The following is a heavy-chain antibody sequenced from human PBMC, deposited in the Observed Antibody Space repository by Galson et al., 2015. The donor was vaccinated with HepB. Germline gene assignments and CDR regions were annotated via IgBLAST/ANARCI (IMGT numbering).Heavy chain of an antibody. CDR1: GASTSSSSYY. V-gene: IGHV4-39*01. Sequence: ETLSLTCSVSGASTSSSSYYWNWVRQSPGKGLEWIGSVYYSGVTYYNPSLKSRVTISVDTSKNQSSLRVSSVTAADTAMYYCARALGGAYFYGMDVWGQRATVTVSS. J-gene: IGHJ6*02. CDR2: VYYSGVT. D-gene: IGHD3-16*02. CDR3: ARALGGAYFYGMDV.